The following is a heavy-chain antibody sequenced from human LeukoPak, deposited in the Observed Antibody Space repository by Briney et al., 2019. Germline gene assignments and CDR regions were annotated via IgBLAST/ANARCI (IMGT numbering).Heavy chain of an antibody. CDR1: GGSISSSSYY. V-gene: IGHV4-39*07. Sequence: SETLSLTCTVSGGSISSSSYYWSWIRQPPGKGLEWIGEINHSGSTNYNPSLKSRVTISVDTSKNQFSLKLSSVTAADTAVYYCARGITSGPRRYDVRNFDYWGQGTPVTVSS. CDR3: ARGITSGPRRYDVRNFDY. D-gene: IGHD5-12*01. J-gene: IGHJ4*02. CDR2: INHSGST.